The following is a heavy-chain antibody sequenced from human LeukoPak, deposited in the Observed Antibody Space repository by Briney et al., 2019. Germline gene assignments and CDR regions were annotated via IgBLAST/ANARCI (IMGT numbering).Heavy chain of an antibody. J-gene: IGHJ3*02. CDR3: ARTGQPRGYNSSYDPLDI. D-gene: IGHD5-18*01. Sequence: AGGSLRLSCAASGFTFSSYGMHWVRQAPGKGLEWVANIKQDGGEKYYVGSAKGRFTISRDNAKNSLYLQMSSLRAEDTAVYYCARTGQPRGYNSSYDPLDIWGQGTMVTVSS. CDR1: GFTFSSYG. V-gene: IGHV3-7*01. CDR2: IKQDGGEK.